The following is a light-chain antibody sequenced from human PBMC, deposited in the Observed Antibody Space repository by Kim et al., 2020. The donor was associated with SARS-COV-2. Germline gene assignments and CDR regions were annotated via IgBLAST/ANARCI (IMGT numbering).Light chain of an antibody. V-gene: IGLV3-1*01. CDR3: QAWDRSALV. Sequence: PVLVIYQDSKRRAGIPVRFSGSNSGNTATLTISGTQAMDEADYSCQAWDRSALVFGGGTQLTVL. CDR2: QDS. J-gene: IGLJ2*01.